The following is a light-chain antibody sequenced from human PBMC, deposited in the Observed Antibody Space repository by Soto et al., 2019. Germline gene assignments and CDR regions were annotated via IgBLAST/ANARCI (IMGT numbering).Light chain of an antibody. Sequence: SYELTQPPSVSLSPGQTARITCSGDALPKQYAYWYQQKPGQAPVLVIYKDSERPSGIPEPFSGASSGTTVTLNISGVQAEDEADYYCQSADSSGTYYVFGTGTKVTVL. CDR1: ALPKQY. CDR3: QSADSSGTYYV. J-gene: IGLJ1*01. V-gene: IGLV3-25*02. CDR2: KDS.